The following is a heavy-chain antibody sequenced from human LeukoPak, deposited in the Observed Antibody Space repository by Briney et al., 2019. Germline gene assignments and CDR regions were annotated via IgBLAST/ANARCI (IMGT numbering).Heavy chain of an antibody. D-gene: IGHD6-19*01. CDR1: GFIVSSNY. V-gene: IGHV3-53*01. CDR2: IYSGGST. J-gene: IGHJ4*02. Sequence: GGSLRLPCAASGFIVSSNYMTWVRQAPGKGLEWVSVIYSGGSTYYADSVKGRFTISRDSSKDTLYLQMNSLRVEDTAVYYCAKVIAVAVFWGQGTLVTVSS. CDR3: AKVIAVAVF.